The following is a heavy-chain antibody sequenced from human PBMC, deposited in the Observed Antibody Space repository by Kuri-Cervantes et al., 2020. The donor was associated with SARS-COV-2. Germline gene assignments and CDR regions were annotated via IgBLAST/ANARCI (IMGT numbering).Heavy chain of an antibody. D-gene: IGHD6-19*01. CDR1: GFTFSDSS. CDR2: INSGSTTK. V-gene: IGHV3-48*01. Sequence: GESLKISCAASGFTFSDSSMNWVRQAPGKGLQWVSHINSGSTTKYFADSVKGRFTISRDAAKNSLFLQMPSLRAEDTAVYYCAGGSAVSGGSTVAFDLWGQGAMVTVSS. CDR3: AGGSAVSGGSTVAFDL. J-gene: IGHJ3*01.